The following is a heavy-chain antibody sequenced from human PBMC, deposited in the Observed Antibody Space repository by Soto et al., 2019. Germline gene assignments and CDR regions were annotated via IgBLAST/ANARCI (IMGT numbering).Heavy chain of an antibody. CDR1: GFTFRSYV. Sequence: QVQLVESGGGVVQPWASLRLSCVGSGFTFRSYVIHWVRQAPGKGLEWVALTSYDGSNKYYDDSVKGRFTISRDNSRNTVDLHMDSLRLEDTALYYCARWGTTGGLDVWGQGTLVSVSS. CDR3: ARWGTTGGLDV. CDR2: TSYDGSNK. J-gene: IGHJ4*02. V-gene: IGHV3-30*19. D-gene: IGHD3-16*01.